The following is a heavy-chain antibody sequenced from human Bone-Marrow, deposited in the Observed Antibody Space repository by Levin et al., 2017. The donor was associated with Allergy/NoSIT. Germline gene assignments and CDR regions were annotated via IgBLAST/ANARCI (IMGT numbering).Heavy chain of an antibody. CDR3: GTRCRHSGGLGCLEY. Sequence: GGSLRLSCVASGFIFSSYAMNWVRQAPGKGLEWVAALSGSGDNTYYADSVKGRLTISRDNSKNTLYLQMNSLRVEDTAVYYCGTRCRHSGGLGCLEYWGQGTLVTVSS. J-gene: IGHJ4*02. CDR1: GFIFSSYA. V-gene: IGHV3-23*01. D-gene: IGHD6-19*01. CDR2: LSGSGDNT.